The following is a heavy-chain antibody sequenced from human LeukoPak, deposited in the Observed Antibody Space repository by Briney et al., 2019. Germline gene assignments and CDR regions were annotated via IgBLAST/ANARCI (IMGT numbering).Heavy chain of an antibody. Sequence: GSLGLSCAASGFAFSSYAMSWVRQAPGKGLGWGSAINCSGGSTYYADSVKGRFTISRDNSKNTLYLQMNSLRAEDTAVYYCAKDRVSTGYSSSWTHFDYWGQGTLVTVSS. CDR1: GFAFSSYA. CDR3: AKDRVSTGYSSSWTHFDY. CDR2: INCSGGST. D-gene: IGHD6-13*01. V-gene: IGHV3-23*01. J-gene: IGHJ4*02.